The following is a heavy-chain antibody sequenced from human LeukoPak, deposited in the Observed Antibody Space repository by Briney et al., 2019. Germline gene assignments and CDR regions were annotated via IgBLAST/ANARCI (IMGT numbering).Heavy chain of an antibody. Sequence: ASVKVSCKASGYTFGGYGVSWVRQAPGQGLEWMAWISPYNGNTNYAQKFQGRVTMTTDTSTSTAYMELRSLRADDTAVYYCARDSASVWPGSSGWSNWFDPWGQGTLVTVSS. J-gene: IGHJ5*02. D-gene: IGHD6-19*01. V-gene: IGHV1-18*01. CDR2: ISPYNGNT. CDR3: ARDSASVWPGSSGWSNWFDP. CDR1: GYTFGGYG.